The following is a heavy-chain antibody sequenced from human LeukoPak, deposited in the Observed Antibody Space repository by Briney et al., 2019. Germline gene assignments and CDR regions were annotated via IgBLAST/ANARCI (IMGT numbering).Heavy chain of an antibody. V-gene: IGHV3-30*03. J-gene: IGHJ4*02. CDR3: ARLTGYGSGSYYDY. Sequence: GGSLRLSCAASGFTFSSYGMHWVRQAPGKGLEWVAVISYDGSNKYYADSVKGRFTISRDNSKNTLYLQMNSLRAEDTAVYYCARLTGYGSGSYYDYWGQGTLVTVSS. CDR1: GFTFSSYG. D-gene: IGHD3-10*01. CDR2: ISYDGSNK.